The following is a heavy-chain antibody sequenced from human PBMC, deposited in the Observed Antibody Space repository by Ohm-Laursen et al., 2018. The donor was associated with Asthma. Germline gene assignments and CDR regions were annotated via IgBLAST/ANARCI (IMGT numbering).Heavy chain of an antibody. CDR3: ARFCGGDCYSGNYGMDV. CDR2: ISSSSSTI. Sequence: SLRLSCSASGFTFSSYSMNWVRQAPGKGLEWVSYISSSSSTIYYADSVKGRFTISRDNAKNSLYLQMNSLRDEDTAVYYCARFCGGDCYSGNYGMDVWGQGTTVTVSS. D-gene: IGHD2-21*02. CDR1: GFTFSSYS. V-gene: IGHV3-48*02. J-gene: IGHJ6*02.